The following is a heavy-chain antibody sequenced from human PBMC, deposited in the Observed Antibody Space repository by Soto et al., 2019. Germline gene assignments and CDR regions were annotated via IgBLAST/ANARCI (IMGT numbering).Heavy chain of an antibody. J-gene: IGHJ4*02. Sequence: QLQLQESGSGLVKPSQTLSLTCAVSGGSISSGGYSWSWIRQPPGKGLEWIGYIYHIGSTYYNPSLKSRVTISVDRAKNQCYLKLSSVTAADTAVYYCAGGIAARPLGYWGQGSLVTVSS. V-gene: IGHV4-30-2*01. CDR2: IYHIGST. CDR1: GGSISSGGYS. D-gene: IGHD6-6*01. CDR3: AGGIAARPLGY.